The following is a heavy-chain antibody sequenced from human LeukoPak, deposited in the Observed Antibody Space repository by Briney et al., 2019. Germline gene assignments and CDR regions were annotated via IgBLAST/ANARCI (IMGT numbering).Heavy chain of an antibody. D-gene: IGHD2-2*01. J-gene: IGHJ4*02. CDR3: ARAGYCSSTSCYLASDY. CDR2: IYYSGST. Sequence: SQTLSLTCTVSGSSISSGGYYWSWIRQHPGKGLECIGYIYYSGSTYYNPSLKSRVTISVDTSKNQFSLKLSSVTAADTAVYYCARAGYCSSTSCYLASDYWGQGTLVTVSS. CDR1: GSSISSGGYY. V-gene: IGHV4-31*03.